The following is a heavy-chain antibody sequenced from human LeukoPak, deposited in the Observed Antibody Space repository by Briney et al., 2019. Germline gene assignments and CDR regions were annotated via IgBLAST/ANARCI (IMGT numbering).Heavy chain of an antibody. J-gene: IGHJ4*02. CDR2: IYHSGST. CDR1: GGSISSSNW. D-gene: IGHD1-26*01. CDR3: ARDGYSGSYYFDY. V-gene: IGHV4-4*02. Sequence: SETLSLTCAVSGGSISSSNWWSWVRQPPGKGLEWIGEIYHSGSTNYNPSLKSRVTISVDKSKNQFSLKLSSVTAADTAVYYCARDGYSGSYYFDYWGQGTLVTVSS.